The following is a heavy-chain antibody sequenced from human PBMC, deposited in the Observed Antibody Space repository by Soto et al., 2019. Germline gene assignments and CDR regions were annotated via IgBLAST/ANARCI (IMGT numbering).Heavy chain of an antibody. CDR2: VYHTGDT. V-gene: IGHV4-4*02. D-gene: IGHD2-21*02. CDR1: GGTVASSHW. CDR3: AREIVTAGGNNYFDP. J-gene: IGHJ5*02. Sequence: SDTLSLTCGVSGGTVASSHWWSRVRQSPGGGLEWIGNVYHTGDTNLNPSLQSRVTISVDKSNNQFSLRLNSLTAADTAVYFCAREIVTAGGNNYFDPWGPGXLVTVYS.